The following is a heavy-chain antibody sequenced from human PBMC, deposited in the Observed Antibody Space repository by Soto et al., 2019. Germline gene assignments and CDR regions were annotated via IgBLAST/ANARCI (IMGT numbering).Heavy chain of an antibody. Sequence: PGESLKISCSGFGYSFANYWIGWVRQVPGKGLEWMGIIYPTDSDTRYSPSFQGQVTISADKSISTAYLQWNSLKASDTAIYFCARGDSSDYSTTTPADYWGQGTLVTGSS. CDR2: IYPTDSDT. J-gene: IGHJ4*02. CDR1: GYSFANYW. V-gene: IGHV5-51*01. D-gene: IGHD3-22*01. CDR3: ARGDSSDYSTTTPADY.